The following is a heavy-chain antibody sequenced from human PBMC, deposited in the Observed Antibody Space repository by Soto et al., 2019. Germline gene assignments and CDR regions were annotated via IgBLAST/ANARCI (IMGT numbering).Heavy chain of an antibody. CDR1: GGSINNGGYS. CDR3: ARSQVETFMVVGALDGFDI. CDR2: IYHSEST. V-gene: IGHV4-30-2*01. Sequence: QLQLQESGSGLVKPSQTLSLTCAVSGGSINNGGYSWNWIRQPPGKGLEWIGYIYHSESTYYNPALKGRVTISLDKSKNHFSLKLTSVTAADTALYYCARSQVETFMVVGALDGFDIWGQGTMVTVSS. D-gene: IGHD5-18*01. J-gene: IGHJ3*02.